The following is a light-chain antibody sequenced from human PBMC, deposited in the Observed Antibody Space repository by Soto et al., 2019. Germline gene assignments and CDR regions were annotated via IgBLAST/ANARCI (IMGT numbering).Light chain of an antibody. Sequence: DIPMTQSPSTLSASVGDRVTITCRASQSISFWLAWYQQKPGKAPKLLIYKASSLESGVPSRFSGSGSGTEFTLTISSLQPDDFATYYCQHYYGYSGTFGQGTKVEIK. V-gene: IGKV1-5*03. J-gene: IGKJ1*01. CDR2: KAS. CDR3: QHYYGYSGT. CDR1: QSISFW.